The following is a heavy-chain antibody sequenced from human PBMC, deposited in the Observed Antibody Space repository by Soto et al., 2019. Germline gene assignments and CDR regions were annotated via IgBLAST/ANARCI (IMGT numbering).Heavy chain of an antibody. CDR1: GGSISSGGYY. V-gene: IGHV4-31*03. J-gene: IGHJ3*02. CDR3: ARDHGSGSYRLPNDAFDI. CDR2: IYYSGST. D-gene: IGHD3-10*01. Sequence: PSETLSLTCTVSGGSISSGGYYWSWIRQHPGKGLEWIGYIYYSGSTYYNPSLKSRLTISVDTSKNQFSLKLSSVTAADTAVYYCARDHGSGSYRLPNDAFDIRGQGTRVTVSS.